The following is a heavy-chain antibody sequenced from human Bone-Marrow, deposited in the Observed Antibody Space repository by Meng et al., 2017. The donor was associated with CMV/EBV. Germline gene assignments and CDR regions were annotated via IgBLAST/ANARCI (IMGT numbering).Heavy chain of an antibody. J-gene: IGHJ4*02. CDR2: ISSSSSYI. V-gene: IGHV3-21*01. CDR3: ARGRWMGTVYANYFDY. D-gene: IGHD2-8*01. Sequence: GESLKISCAASGFTFSSYSMNWVRQAPGKGLEWVSSISSSSSYIYYADSVKGRFTISRDNAKNSLYLQMNSLRAEDTAVYYCARGRWMGTVYANYFDYWGQGTLVTVSS. CDR1: GFTFSSYS.